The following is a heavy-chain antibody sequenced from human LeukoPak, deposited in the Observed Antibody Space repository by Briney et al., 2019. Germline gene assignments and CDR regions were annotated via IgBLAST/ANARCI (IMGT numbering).Heavy chain of an antibody. CDR2: IYTSGST. CDR3: ARTYYYGSGSKGGFDY. D-gene: IGHD3-10*01. V-gene: IGHV4-4*07. CDR1: GGSISSYY. Sequence: SETLSLTCTVSGGSISSYYWSWIRQPAGKGLEWIGRIYTSGSTNYNPSLKSRVTMSVDTSKNQFSLKLSSVTAADTAVYYCARTYYYGSGSKGGFDYWGQGTLVTVSS. J-gene: IGHJ4*02.